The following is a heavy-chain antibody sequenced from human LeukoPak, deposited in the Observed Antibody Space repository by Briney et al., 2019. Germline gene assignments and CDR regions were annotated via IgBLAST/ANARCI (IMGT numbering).Heavy chain of an antibody. V-gene: IGHV1-2*02. CDR1: GYPFTGYY. CDR2: GNPNSGGT. J-gene: IGHJ4*02. Sequence: ASVKVSCKASGYPFTGYYIHWVRQAPGQGLEGMGWGNPNSGGTNYAQKFQGRVIMTMDTSFSTAYMDLSRLRSDDTAVSYCARAFDWLEYYFDYWGQGTLVTVSS. CDR3: ARAFDWLEYYFDY. D-gene: IGHD3-9*01.